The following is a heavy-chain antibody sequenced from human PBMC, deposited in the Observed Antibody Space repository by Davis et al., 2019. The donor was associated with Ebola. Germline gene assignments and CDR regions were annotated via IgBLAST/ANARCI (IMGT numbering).Heavy chain of an antibody. D-gene: IGHD6-19*01. J-gene: IGHJ4*02. CDR3: ARDRGGYSSGWHLFDY. Sequence: PGGSLRLSCAASGFTFSSYWMSWVRQAPGKGLEWVANIKQDGSEKYYVDSVKGRFTISRDNAKNSLYLQMNSLRAEDTAVYYCARDRGGYSSGWHLFDYWGQGTLVTVSS. CDR1: GFTFSSYW. CDR2: IKQDGSEK. V-gene: IGHV3-7*01.